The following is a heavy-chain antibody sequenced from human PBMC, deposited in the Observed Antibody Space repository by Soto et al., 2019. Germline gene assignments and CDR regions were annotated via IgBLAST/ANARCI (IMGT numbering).Heavy chain of an antibody. V-gene: IGHV1-2*02. CDR3: ARPPGYISDWYYFDL. CDR1: GYTFINYY. J-gene: IGHJ4*02. D-gene: IGHD3-9*01. CDR2: ISPKSGGT. Sequence: QVQLVQSGAEVKKPGASVKISCEASGYTFINYYMHWVRQAPGQVFEWMGRISPKSGGTNDAQKVQGRVRLTWDTSLKTAYMELSSLMSEDTAVYYCARPPGYISDWYYFDLWGQGTQVTVSS.